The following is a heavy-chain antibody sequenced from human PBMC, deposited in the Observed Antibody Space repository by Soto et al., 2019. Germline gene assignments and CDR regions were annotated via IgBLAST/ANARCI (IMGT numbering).Heavy chain of an antibody. J-gene: IGHJ4*02. CDR3: ARSMDVTLTVVDRDEYFDS. D-gene: IGHD3-22*01. CDR2: IHYSGST. V-gene: IGHV4-59*01. CDR1: GFSISSLH. Sequence: SETLSLTCTVSGFSISSLHWSWIRQPPGKGLEWIGYIHYSGSTNYNPSLESRVTISVDTSKNQFSLKLSSVTAADTAVYYCARSMDVTLTVVDRDEYFDSWGQGTLVTVSS.